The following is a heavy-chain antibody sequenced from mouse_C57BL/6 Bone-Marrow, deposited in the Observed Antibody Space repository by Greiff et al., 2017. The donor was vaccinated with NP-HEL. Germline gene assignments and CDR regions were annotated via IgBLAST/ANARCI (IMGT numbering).Heavy chain of an antibody. Sequence: VQLQQSGAELVKPGASVKISCKASGYAFSSYWMKWVKERPGKGLEWIGQIFPGDGDTKYNGKFKGKATLTADKSSSTAYMQVSSLTSEDSAVSFCARWDYNCCGSVYSMDYWGQGTSVTVSS. J-gene: IGHJ4*01. CDR1: GYAFSSYW. D-gene: IGHD2-13*01. CDR2: IFPGDGDT. V-gene: IGHV1-80*01. CDR3: ARWDYNCCGSVYSMDY.